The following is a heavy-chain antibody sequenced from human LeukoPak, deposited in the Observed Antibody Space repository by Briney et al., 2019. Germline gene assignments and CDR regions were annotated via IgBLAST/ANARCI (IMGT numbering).Heavy chain of an antibody. J-gene: IGHJ5*02. CDR3: AKVEYSSSSGWFDP. V-gene: IGHV3-23*01. D-gene: IGHD6-6*01. CDR1: GFTFSSYA. Sequence: GGSLRLSCAASGFTFSSYAMNWVRQAPGKGLEWVSSITASGGNTYYADSVKGRFTISRDNSKNTLYLQMNSLRAEDTAVYYCAKVEYSSSSGWFDPWGQGTLVTVSS. CDR2: ITASGGNT.